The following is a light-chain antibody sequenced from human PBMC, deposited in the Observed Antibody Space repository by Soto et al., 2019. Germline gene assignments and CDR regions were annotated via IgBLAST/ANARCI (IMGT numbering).Light chain of an antibody. CDR1: QSISSW. J-gene: IGKJ1*01. CDR2: KLS. Sequence: DIQMTQSPSTLSASVGDRVTITCRASQSISSWLAWYQQKPGKAPKLLIYKLSTLESGVPSRFSGSGSGTEFTLTISSLQPDDFATYYCQQSYTYSRTFGQGTKVEIK. V-gene: IGKV1-5*03. CDR3: QQSYTYSRT.